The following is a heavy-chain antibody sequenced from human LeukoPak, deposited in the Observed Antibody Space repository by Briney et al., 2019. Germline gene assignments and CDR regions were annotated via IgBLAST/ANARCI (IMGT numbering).Heavy chain of an antibody. CDR3: ARWELGLDY. V-gene: IGHV3-23*01. CDR1: GFTFNNYA. J-gene: IGHJ4*02. CDR2: ISGSGGST. D-gene: IGHD1-26*01. Sequence: GGSLRLSCAASGFTFNNYAMNWVRQAPGKGLEWVSTISGSGGSTYYADSVKGRFTISRDNAKNSLYLQMNSLRAEDTAIYYCARWELGLDYWGQGTLVTVSS.